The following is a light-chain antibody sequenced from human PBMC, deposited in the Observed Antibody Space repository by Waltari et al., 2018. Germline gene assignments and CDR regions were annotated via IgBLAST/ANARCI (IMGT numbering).Light chain of an antibody. V-gene: IGKV3-20*01. CDR1: QSVGRA. J-gene: IGKJ1*01. Sequence: EIVLTQSPASLSLSPGDRATLSCRASQSVGRALAWYQQRPGQAPRLLIYDASRRATGIPDRFNGSGFRTDFSLTISRLAPEELAVYYCQKYGTRPATFDQGTKVEVK. CDR2: DAS. CDR3: QKYGTRPAT.